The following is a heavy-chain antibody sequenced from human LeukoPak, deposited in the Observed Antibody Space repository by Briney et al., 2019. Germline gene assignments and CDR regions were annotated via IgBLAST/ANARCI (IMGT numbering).Heavy chain of an antibody. J-gene: IGHJ4*02. CDR3: SRDPRSLDY. Sequence: GGSLRLSCAASRFTFSSYSMNWVRQAPGKGLEWVSSISSSGSYIYYADSVKGRFTISRDNAKNSLYLQMNSLRVEDTGVYYCSRDPRSLDYWGQGALVTVSS. CDR2: ISSSGSYI. CDR1: RFTFSSYS. V-gene: IGHV3-21*04.